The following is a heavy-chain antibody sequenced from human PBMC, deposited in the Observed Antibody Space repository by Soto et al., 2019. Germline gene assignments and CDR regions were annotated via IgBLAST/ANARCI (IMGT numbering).Heavy chain of an antibody. CDR1: RYIFTTYF. V-gene: IGHV1-2*02. D-gene: IGHD1-1*01. J-gene: IGHJ5*02. CDR2: INPNNGAT. Sequence: QVQLVQSGAEVKKPGASVKVSCKAPRYIFTTYFMHWVRQAPGQGLEWMGWINPNNGATHYGLSFQGRVTMTRDTAISTAYMELSSLRSDDTSVYYCASHDPGARVDPWGQGTLVIVAS. CDR3: ASHDPGARVDP.